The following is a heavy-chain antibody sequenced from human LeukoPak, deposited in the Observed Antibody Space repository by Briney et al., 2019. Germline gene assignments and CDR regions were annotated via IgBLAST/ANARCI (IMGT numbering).Heavy chain of an antibody. CDR3: ARHVGEHDFWSGYSYNWFDP. D-gene: IGHD3-3*01. Sequence: SETLSLTCTVSGGSISSSSYSWGWIRQPPGKGLEWIGSIYYSGSTYYNPSLKSRVTISVDTSKNQFSLKLSSVTAADTAVYYCARHVGEHDFWSGYSYNWFDPWGQGTLVTVSS. CDR1: GGSISSSSYS. V-gene: IGHV4-39*01. CDR2: IYYSGST. J-gene: IGHJ5*02.